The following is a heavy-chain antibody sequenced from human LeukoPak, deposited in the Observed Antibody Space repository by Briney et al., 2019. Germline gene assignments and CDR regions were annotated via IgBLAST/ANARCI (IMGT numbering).Heavy chain of an antibody. V-gene: IGHV3-11*03. Sequence: GGSLILSCAASGFTFSDSYLSWLRQAPGKGLEWISFISPSTTHTNSADSVKGRFTISRDNAKNSLYLQMSSLRAEDTAVYFCARSGGYYFDFWGQGTLVTVSS. J-gene: IGHJ4*02. CDR2: ISPSTTHT. CDR1: GFTFSDSY. CDR3: ARSGGYYFDF. D-gene: IGHD3-16*01.